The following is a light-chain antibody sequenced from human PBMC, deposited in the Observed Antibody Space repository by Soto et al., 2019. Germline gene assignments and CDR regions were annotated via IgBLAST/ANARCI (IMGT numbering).Light chain of an antibody. V-gene: IGKV1-5*01. CDR3: QQFNTYPRT. Sequence: DIRMTQSPSTLSASVGDRVTITCRASQSISSWLAWYQQKPGKAPKLLIYDASSLESGVPSRFSGSGSGTEFTLTISSLQPDDFATYYCQQFNTYPRTFGQ. J-gene: IGKJ1*01. CDR1: QSISSW. CDR2: DAS.